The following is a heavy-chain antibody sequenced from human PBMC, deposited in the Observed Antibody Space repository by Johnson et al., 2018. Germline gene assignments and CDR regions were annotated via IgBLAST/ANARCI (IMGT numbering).Heavy chain of an antibody. V-gene: IGHV1-8*01. D-gene: IGHD1-26*01. CDR3: AEYSGAFASLHI. CDR2: MNPQSGNT. CDR1: GYTFNTYD. Sequence: QVQLVESGAEVKKPGASVKVSCKASGYTFNTYDINWVRQASGQGLEWMGWMNPQSGNTGYGQKFQGRVTMTRDTAPSTAYMELPCLKFDDTAVYYGAEYSGAFASLHIWGRGTIVTVSS. J-gene: IGHJ3*02.